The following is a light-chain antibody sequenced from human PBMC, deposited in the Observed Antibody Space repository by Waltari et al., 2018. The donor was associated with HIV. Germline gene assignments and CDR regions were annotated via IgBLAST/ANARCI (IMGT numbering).Light chain of an antibody. J-gene: IGLJ2*01. V-gene: IGLV3-1*01. CDR3: QAWDSSAVV. CDR2: QDT. Sequence: SYELTQPPSVSVSPGQTATLTFPGDQLGDKSVSSYQQRPGQSPVLVIYQDTGRPPGIPERLFGSNYGNTATLTISGTQAMDEADYYCQAWDSSAVVFGGGTKLTVL. CDR1: QLGDKS.